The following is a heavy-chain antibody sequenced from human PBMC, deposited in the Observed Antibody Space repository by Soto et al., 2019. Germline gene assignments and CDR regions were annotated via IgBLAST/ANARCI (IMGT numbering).Heavy chain of an antibody. D-gene: IGHD3-3*02. V-gene: IGHV3-23*01. CDR1: GFTFSTYA. Sequence: VQLLESGGGLVQPGGSLRLSCEASGFTFSTYAMAWVRQTPGEGPEWVSTIGGGDDIFYAESVQGRFIISREDSRSTMYLQRDKLRGEDTAIYFCAKDSISYNGIYDAFDVWGQGTVVTVSS. CDR3: AKDSISYNGIYDAFDV. CDR2: IGGGDDI. J-gene: IGHJ3*01.